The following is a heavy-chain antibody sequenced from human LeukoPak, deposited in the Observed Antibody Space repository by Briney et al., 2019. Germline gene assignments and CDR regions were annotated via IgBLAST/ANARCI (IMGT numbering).Heavy chain of an antibody. D-gene: IGHD3-9*01. CDR3: ARDGHYDILTGYFQD. Sequence: GGSLRLSCAASGFTFTDYYMSWIRQAPGKGLEWVSYITNSGTTIYYADSVKGRFTISRDNAKNSLYLQMNSLRAEDTAVYYCARDGHYDILTGYFQDWGQGTPVTVSS. V-gene: IGHV3-11*01. J-gene: IGHJ1*01. CDR2: ITNSGTTI. CDR1: GFTFTDYY.